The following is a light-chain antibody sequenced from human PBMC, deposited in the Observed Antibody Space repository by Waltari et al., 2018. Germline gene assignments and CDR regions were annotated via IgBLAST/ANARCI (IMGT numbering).Light chain of an antibody. V-gene: IGKV1-33*01. J-gene: IGKJ3*01. Sequence: DIQLTQSPSSLSASVGDRVTITCQASQPITNYLNWYQQKPGKAPELLIYDASKLQTGVPSRFSGSQSGTEFTFTIASLQPGDVATYYCQRYDNLPVFAFGPGTKVNVK. CDR1: QPITNY. CDR3: QRYDNLPVFA. CDR2: DAS.